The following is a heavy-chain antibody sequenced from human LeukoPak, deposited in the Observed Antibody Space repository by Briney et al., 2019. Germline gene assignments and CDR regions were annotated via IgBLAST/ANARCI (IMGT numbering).Heavy chain of an antibody. CDR2: ISSSSSYI. CDR1: GFTFSSYS. J-gene: IGHJ4*02. D-gene: IGHD3-9*01. V-gene: IGHV3-21*01. Sequence: GGSLRLSCAASGFTFSSYSMNWVRQAPGKGLEWVSSISSSSSYIYYADSVKGRFTISRDNAKNSLYLQMNSLRAEDTAVYYCARDRRSYYDILTGYSPAPGFDYWGQGTLVTVSS. CDR3: ARDRRSYYDILTGYSPAPGFDY.